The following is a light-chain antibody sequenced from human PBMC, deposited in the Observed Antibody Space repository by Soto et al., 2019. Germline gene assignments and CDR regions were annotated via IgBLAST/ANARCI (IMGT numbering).Light chain of an antibody. J-gene: IGKJ4*01. V-gene: IGKV1-9*01. Sequence: DIQLTQSPSLLSASVGDRVTITCRASQGISTYLAWYQQTSGKAPKLLIFAASTLQRGVPSRFSGSGSGTQFTLTISSLQPEDFATYYCQQLNAYPLTFGGGTK. CDR1: QGISTY. CDR3: QQLNAYPLT. CDR2: AAS.